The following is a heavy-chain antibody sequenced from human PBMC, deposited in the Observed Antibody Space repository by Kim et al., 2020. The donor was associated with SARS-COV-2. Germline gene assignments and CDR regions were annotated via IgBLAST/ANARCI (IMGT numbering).Heavy chain of an antibody. CDR3: AEDFDMGWYGWFDP. J-gene: IGHJ5*02. Sequence: ADSVKGLFTISRDNSKNTLYLQMNSLRAEDTAVYYCAEDFDMGWYGWFDPWGQGTLVTVSS. V-gene: IGHV3-23*01. D-gene: IGHD6-19*01.